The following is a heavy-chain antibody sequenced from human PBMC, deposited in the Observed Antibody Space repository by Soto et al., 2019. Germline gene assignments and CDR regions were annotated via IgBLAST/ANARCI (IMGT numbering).Heavy chain of an antibody. CDR1: GGSFSGYY. V-gene: IGHV4-34*01. CDR3: ARGTGSSGYYLDDAFDI. D-gene: IGHD3-22*01. J-gene: IGHJ3*02. CDR2: INHSGST. Sequence: NPSETLSLTCAVYGGSFSGYYWSWIRQPPGKGLEWIGEINHSGSTNYNPSLKSRVTISVDTSKNQFSLKLSSVTAADTAVYYCARGTGSSGYYLDDAFDIWGQGTMVTVSS.